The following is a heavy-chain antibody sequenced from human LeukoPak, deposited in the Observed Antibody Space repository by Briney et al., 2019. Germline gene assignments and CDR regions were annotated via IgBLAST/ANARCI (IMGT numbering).Heavy chain of an antibody. J-gene: IGHJ5*02. V-gene: IGHV4-39*01. Sequence: SETLSLTCTVSGGPISSSSYYWGWIRQPPGKGLEWIGSIYYSGSTYYNPSLKSRVTISVDTSKNQFSLKLSSVTAADTAVYYGVTLGYCSSTSCYANWFDPWGQGTLVTVSS. CDR1: GGPISSSSYY. CDR3: VTLGYCSSTSCYANWFDP. CDR2: IYYSGST. D-gene: IGHD2-2*01.